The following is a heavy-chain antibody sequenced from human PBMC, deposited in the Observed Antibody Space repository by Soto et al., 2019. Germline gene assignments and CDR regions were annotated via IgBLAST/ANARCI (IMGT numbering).Heavy chain of an antibody. CDR3: AKDGDFYDFVTGSYLTGPYFDY. D-gene: IGHD3-9*01. J-gene: IGHJ4*02. V-gene: IGHV3-23*01. CDR2: ISAGGGSP. Sequence: RRLSCAASVFIFNNYAMSWVRQAPGKGLEWVSFISAGGGSPNYADSVKGRFTISRDNSKNMVYLQMNSLRAEDTAVYYCAKDGDFYDFVTGSYLTGPYFDYGGQGTQVKSPQ. CDR1: VFIFNNYA.